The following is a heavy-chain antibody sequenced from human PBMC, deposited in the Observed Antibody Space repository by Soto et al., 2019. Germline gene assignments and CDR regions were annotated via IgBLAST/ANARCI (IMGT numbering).Heavy chain of an antibody. CDR2: INHSGST. V-gene: IGHV4-34*01. Sequence: QVQLQQWGAGLLKPSETLSLTCAVYGGSFSGYYWSWIRQPPGKGLEWIGEINHSGSTNYNPSLKRRVTISVDTSKNQFSLKLSSVTAADTAVYYCARCLVAGSYYMDVWGKGTTVTVSS. CDR1: GGSFSGYY. J-gene: IGHJ6*03. CDR3: ARCLVAGSYYMDV. D-gene: IGHD2-21*01.